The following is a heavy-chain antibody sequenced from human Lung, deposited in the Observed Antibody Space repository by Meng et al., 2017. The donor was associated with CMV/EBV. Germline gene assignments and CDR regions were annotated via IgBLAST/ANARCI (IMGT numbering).Heavy chain of an antibody. CDR1: GFTFSSYW. Sequence: GGPLRLSCAASGFTFSSYWMHWVRQVPGKGLVWVAGINSDGSSTSYADSVKGRFTISRDNAKNTLYLQMNSLRAEDTAVYYCATELITTAGTKRDYWGPGKLV. J-gene: IGHJ4*02. CDR3: ATELITTAGTKRDY. CDR2: INSDGSST. D-gene: IGHD6-13*01. V-gene: IGHV3-74*01.